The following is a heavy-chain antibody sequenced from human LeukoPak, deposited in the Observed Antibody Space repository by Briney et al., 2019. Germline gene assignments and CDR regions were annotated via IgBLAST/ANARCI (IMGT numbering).Heavy chain of an antibody. J-gene: IGHJ4*02. D-gene: IGHD3-22*01. CDR2: ISGSGGST. CDR3: VKAATYYYDSSGSHFDY. V-gene: IGHV3-23*01. Sequence: GGSLRLSCAASGFTISSYAMSWVRHAPGKGLEWVSAISGSGGSTYYADSVKGRFTISRDNSKNTLYLQMNSLRAEDTAVYYCVKAATYYYDSSGSHFDYWGQGTLVTVSS. CDR1: GFTISSYA.